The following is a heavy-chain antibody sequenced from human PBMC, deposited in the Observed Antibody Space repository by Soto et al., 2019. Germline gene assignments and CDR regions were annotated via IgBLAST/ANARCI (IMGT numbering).Heavy chain of an antibody. CDR2: IYYSGST. J-gene: IGHJ2*01. Sequence: QLQLQESGPGLVKPSETLSLTCTVSGGSISSSSYYWGWIRQPPGKGLEWIGSIYYSGSTYYNPSLKSRVTVSVDTSKSQFSLKLSSVTAADTAVYYCAGNILAARWDWYFDLWGRGTLVTVSS. CDR3: AGNILAARWDWYFDL. V-gene: IGHV4-39*01. D-gene: IGHD6-6*01. CDR1: GGSISSSSYY.